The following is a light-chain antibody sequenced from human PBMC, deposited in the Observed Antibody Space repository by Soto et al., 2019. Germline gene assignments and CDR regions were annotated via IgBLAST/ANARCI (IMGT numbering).Light chain of an antibody. Sequence: DIQMTQSPSSVSASVGDRVTITCRASQGINTWLAWYQQKPGKGPRLLIYSVSKLQSGVPSRFNGSGSGTDFSLTISDLQPDDFATYYCQQANTFPVTFGPGTRLDVK. J-gene: IGKJ3*01. CDR1: QGINTW. V-gene: IGKV1-12*01. CDR2: SVS. CDR3: QQANTFPVT.